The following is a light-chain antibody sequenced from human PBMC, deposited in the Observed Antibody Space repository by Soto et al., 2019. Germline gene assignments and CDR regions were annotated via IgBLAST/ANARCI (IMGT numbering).Light chain of an antibody. V-gene: IGKV3-20*01. J-gene: IGKJ2*01. CDR3: QQYGRSPYS. Sequence: EIVLTQSPGTLSLSLGERVTLSCRASQSVSSNYLSWYQHRPGQAPRLLIHGVSSRATGIPDRFTGSGSGRDFTLTISSLEPEDHAVYYCQQYGRSPYSFGQGTKLEIK. CDR1: QSVSSNY. CDR2: GVS.